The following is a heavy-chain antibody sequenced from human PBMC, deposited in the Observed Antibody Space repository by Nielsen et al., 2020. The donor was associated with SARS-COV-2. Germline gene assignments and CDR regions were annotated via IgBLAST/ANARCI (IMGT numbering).Heavy chain of an antibody. CDR2: MSGEGGRT. CDR1: GFAFSTYA. CDR3: AKDLSGYFDSSGYYDYCDY. Sequence: GESLNISCAASGFAFSTYAMAWVRQAPGKGLEWVSAMSGEGGRTYYADSVKGRFTISRDNSKNTLYLQMNRLRAEDTAVYYCAKDLSGYFDSSGYYDYCDYWGQGTLVTVCS. J-gene: IGHJ4*02. V-gene: IGHV3-23*01. D-gene: IGHD3-22*01.